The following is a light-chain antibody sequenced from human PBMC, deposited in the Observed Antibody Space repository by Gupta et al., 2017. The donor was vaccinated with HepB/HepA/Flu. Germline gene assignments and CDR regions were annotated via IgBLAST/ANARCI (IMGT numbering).Light chain of an antibody. CDR2: EAR. Sequence: QSALTQPPSASGSSGQSVTISCTGTSTAVGGYNFVSWYQQHPGKAPKRIMDEARKRPSGVPERGCASKCGNTASTNVAGLQAEDEADDYCNSGEGSNKLVLGTGTKVTVL. CDR3: NSGEGSNKLV. CDR1: STAVGGYNF. V-gene: IGLV2-8*01. J-gene: IGLJ1*01.